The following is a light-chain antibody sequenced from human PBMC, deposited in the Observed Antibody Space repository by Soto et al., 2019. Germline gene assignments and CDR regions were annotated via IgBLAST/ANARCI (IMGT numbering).Light chain of an antibody. V-gene: IGKV3-15*01. Sequence: EIMMTQSPATVSVSPGERATLSCRASQSIRTNVAWYQQKPGQALRLLIYDASTRATGLSSRFSGSGSGTELTLTFSSLQSEDVAIYYCQQYNDWPPLTFGGGTRLEI. CDR3: QQYNDWPPLT. J-gene: IGKJ4*01. CDR2: DAS. CDR1: QSIRTN.